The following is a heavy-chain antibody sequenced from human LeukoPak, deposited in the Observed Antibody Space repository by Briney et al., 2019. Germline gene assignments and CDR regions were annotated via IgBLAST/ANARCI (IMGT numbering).Heavy chain of an antibody. D-gene: IGHD4-17*01. CDR1: GYSFTSYW. J-gene: IGHJ3*02. Sequence: LGESLKISCKGSGYSFTSYWIGWVHQMPGKGLEWMGIIYPGDSDTRYSPSFQGQVTISADKSISTAYLQWSSLKASDTAMYYCASNDYGDLDAFDIWGQGTMVTVSS. V-gene: IGHV5-51*07. CDR3: ASNDYGDLDAFDI. CDR2: IYPGDSDT.